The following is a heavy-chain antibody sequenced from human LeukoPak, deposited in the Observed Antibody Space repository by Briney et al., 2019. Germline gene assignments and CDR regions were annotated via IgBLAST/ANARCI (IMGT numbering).Heavy chain of an antibody. Sequence: GGPLRFSGAASGFTFSDYYMTWVRKAPGKGLEWVSSISSSSTIYYADSAKGRFTVSRDNAKNSLYLQMNSLSAQDTAVYYCSRTDYYGSGSPIVDFDPWGQGTLVTVSS. D-gene: IGHD3-10*01. J-gene: IGHJ5*02. CDR3: SRTDYYGSGSPIVDFDP. V-gene: IGHV3-69-1*01. CDR2: ISSSSTI. CDR1: GFTFSDYY.